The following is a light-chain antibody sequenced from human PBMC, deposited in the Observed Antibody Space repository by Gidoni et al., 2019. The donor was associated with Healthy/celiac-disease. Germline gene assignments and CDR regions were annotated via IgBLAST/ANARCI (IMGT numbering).Light chain of an antibody. Sequence: QSVLTQPPSVSGAPGQRVTISCTWSSSNSGAGYDVHWYQQLPGTAPKLLIYGNSKRPSGVPDRCSGSKSGTSASLAITGLQAEDEADYYCQSYDSSLSGSDVFGTGTKGTVL. CDR1: SSNSGAGYD. CDR2: GNS. J-gene: IGLJ1*01. V-gene: IGLV1-40*01. CDR3: QSYDSSLSGSDV.